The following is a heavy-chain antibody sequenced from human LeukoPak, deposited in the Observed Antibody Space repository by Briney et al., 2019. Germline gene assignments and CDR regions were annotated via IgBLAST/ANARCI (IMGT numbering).Heavy chain of an antibody. CDR1: GFTFSSYS. Sequence: PGGSLRLSCAASGFTFSSYSMNWVRQAPGKGLEWVSGISGGGITTYYADSVKGRFTISRDNSKNTLFLQMSSLRAEDTAVYYCAVAGTSPRAWYPNYWGQGTLVTVSS. J-gene: IGHJ4*02. D-gene: IGHD6-19*01. V-gene: IGHV3-23*01. CDR3: AVAGTSPRAWYPNY. CDR2: ISGGGITT.